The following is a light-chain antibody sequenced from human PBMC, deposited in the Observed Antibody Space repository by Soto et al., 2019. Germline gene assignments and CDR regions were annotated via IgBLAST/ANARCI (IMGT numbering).Light chain of an antibody. CDR1: QSVSSSY. CDR3: HQDDDSSWT. CDR2: GAS. Sequence: EIVLTQSPGTLPLSPGERATLSCRASQSVSSSYLGWYQQRPGQPPRLLIFGASSRAASIPDRFSGSGSGTDFTLTISRLEPEDVAVYYCHQDDDSSWTFGQGTKVEIK. V-gene: IGKV3-20*01. J-gene: IGKJ1*01.